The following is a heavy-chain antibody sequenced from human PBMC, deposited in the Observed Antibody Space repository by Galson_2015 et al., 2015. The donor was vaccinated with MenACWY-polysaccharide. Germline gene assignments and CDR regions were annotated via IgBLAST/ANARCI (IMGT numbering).Heavy chain of an antibody. J-gene: IGHJ5*02. CDR3: TKANSGGICTSGWPCWFDP. Sequence: SLRLSCAASGFTFTSQAINWVRQAPGKGLEWVSSIRTSDGTTFYAASVRGRFTISRDTSKNTVYLQMDSLRAEDTARYYYTKANSGGICTSGWPCWFDPWGQGSLVIVSS. V-gene: IGHV3-23*01. CDR2: IRTSDGTT. D-gene: IGHD2-15*01. CDR1: GFTFTSQA.